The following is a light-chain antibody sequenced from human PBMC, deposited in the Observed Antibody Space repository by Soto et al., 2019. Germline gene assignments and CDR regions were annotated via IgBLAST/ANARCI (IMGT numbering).Light chain of an antibody. CDR1: SSDVGGSNF. J-gene: IGLJ3*02. Sequence: QSALTQPRSVSGSPGQSVTISCTGTSSDVGGSNFVSWYQQHAGKAPKLVIYDVSKRPSGVPDRFSGSKSGNAASLTISGLQVEDEGDYYCCSYAGNSLWVFGGGTKLTVL. V-gene: IGLV2-11*01. CDR3: CSYAGNSLWV. CDR2: DVS.